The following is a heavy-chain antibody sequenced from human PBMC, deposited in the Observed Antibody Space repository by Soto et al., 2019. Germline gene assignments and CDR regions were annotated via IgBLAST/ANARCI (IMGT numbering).Heavy chain of an antibody. CDR3: ARSHIVPRLLMYPYDY. CDR2: IYYSGST. J-gene: IGHJ4*02. CDR1: GGSIRNYY. V-gene: IGHV4-59*08. Sequence: PSETLSLTCTVSGGSIRNYYWTWIRQPPGKGLEWIGYIYYSGSTNYNPSLKSRVTISLDTSKNQFSLKLSSVTAADTAVYYCARSHIVPRLLMYPYDYWGQGTLVTVSS. D-gene: IGHD6-6*01.